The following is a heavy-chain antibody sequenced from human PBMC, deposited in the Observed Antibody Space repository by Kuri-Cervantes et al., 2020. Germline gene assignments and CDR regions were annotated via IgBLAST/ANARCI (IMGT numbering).Heavy chain of an antibody. Sequence: SQTLPLTCAVYGGSFSGYYWSWIRQPPGKGLEWIGEINHSGSSNYNPSLKSRVTISVDTSKNHFSLKLSSVTAADTAVYYCARGRSGYYPHKYNLFYPWGQGTLVTVSS. CDR1: GGSFSGYY. D-gene: IGHD3-3*01. CDR2: INHSGSS. J-gene: IGHJ5*02. V-gene: IGHV4-34*01. CDR3: ARGRSGYYPHKYNLFYP.